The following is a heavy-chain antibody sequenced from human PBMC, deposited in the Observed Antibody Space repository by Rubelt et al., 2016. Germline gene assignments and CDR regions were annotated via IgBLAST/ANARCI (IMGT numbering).Heavy chain of an antibody. J-gene: IGHJ4*02. CDR1: GFTFSSYD. Sequence: GSLRLSCAASGFTFSSYDMHWVRQATGKGLEWVSATGTAGDTYYPGSVKGRFTISRENAKNSLYLQMNSLRAGDTAVYYCARDIRGGFDYWGQGTLVTVSS. CDR2: TGTAGDT. CDR3: ARDIRGGFDY. V-gene: IGHV3-13*01. D-gene: IGHD1-14*01.